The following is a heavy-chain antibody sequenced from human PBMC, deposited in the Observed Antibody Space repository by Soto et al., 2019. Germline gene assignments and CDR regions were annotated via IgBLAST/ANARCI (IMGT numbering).Heavy chain of an antibody. CDR3: ARYNSYAIDY. CDR2: IHYSGTT. CDR1: GTSISSYY. V-gene: IGHV4-59*01. J-gene: IGHJ4*02. Sequence: SETLSLTCTVSGTSISSYYWSWIRQPPGKGLEWIANIHYSGTTNYNPSLASRATLSVDTSKNQFSLKMTSVTAADRAMYFCARYNSYAIDYWGRGTLVTVSS. D-gene: IGHD2-8*01.